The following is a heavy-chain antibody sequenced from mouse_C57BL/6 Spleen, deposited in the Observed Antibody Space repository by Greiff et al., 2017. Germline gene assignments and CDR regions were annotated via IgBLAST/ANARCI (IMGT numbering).Heavy chain of an antibody. D-gene: IGHD2-5*01. J-gene: IGHJ4*01. CDR2: IHPNSGST. V-gene: IGHV1-64*01. CDR3: APAYYSTYPHAMDY. Sequence: QVQLQQPGAELVKPGASVKLSCKASGYTFTSYWMHWVKQRPGQGLAWIGMIHPNSGSTNYNEKFKSKATLTVDKSSSTAYMQLSRLTSEDSAVYYCAPAYYSTYPHAMDYWGQGTSVTVSS. CDR1: GYTFTSYW.